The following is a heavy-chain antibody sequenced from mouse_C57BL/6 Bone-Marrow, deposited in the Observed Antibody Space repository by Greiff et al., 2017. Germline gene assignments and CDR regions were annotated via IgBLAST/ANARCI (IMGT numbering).Heavy chain of an antibody. D-gene: IGHD2-1*01. CDR1: GYTFTSYW. V-gene: IGHV1-64*01. CDR2: IHPNSGST. Sequence: VQLQQSGAELVKPGASVQLSCKASGYTFTSYWLHWVTQRPGQGLEWIGMIHPNSGSTNYNEKFKSKATLTVDKSSSTAYMQLSSLTSEDSAVYYCARSRVLLCDYWGQGTTLTVSS. J-gene: IGHJ2*01. CDR3: ARSRVLLCDY.